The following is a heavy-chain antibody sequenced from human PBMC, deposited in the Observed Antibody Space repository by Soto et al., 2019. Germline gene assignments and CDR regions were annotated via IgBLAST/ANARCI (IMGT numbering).Heavy chain of an antibody. J-gene: IGHJ4*02. Sequence: GVSLRLSCAASGFTFSSHAMSWVRQAPGKGLEWVSAISGSGGSTYYADSVKGRFTISRDNSKNTLYLQMNSLRAEDTAVYYCAKDLVEYSSSSPFDYWGQGTLVTVSS. V-gene: IGHV3-23*01. CDR2: ISGSGGST. D-gene: IGHD6-6*01. CDR1: GFTFSSHA. CDR3: AKDLVEYSSSSPFDY.